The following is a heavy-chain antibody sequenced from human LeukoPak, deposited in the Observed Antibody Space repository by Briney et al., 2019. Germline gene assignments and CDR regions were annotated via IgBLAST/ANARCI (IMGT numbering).Heavy chain of an antibody. V-gene: IGHV3-53*01. CDR1: GFTVSSNY. J-gene: IGHJ4*02. CDR2: IYSGGST. Sequence: TGGSLRLSCAASGFTVSSNYMSWVRQAPGKGLEWVSVIYSGGSTYYADSVKGRFTISRDNSKNTLYLQMNSLRAEDAAAYYCARDNYDILTGYLVGYWGQGTLVTVSS. CDR3: ARDNYDILTGYLVGY. D-gene: IGHD3-9*01.